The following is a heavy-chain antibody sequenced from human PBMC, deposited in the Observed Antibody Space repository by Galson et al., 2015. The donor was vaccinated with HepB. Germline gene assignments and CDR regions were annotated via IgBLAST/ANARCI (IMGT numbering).Heavy chain of an antibody. CDR1: GFNFKNYC. D-gene: IGHD2-21*01. CDR3: TRGLEGGDYLFRGWQSRYNFFDP. CDR2: IKEDGTEK. V-gene: IGHV3-7*01. Sequence: SLRLSCAASGFNFKNYCMNWVRQAPGKGLEWVAKIKEDGTEKYYVDSVKGRFTISRDNVKDSLDLQMSSLRGEDTAVYFCTRGLEGGDYLFRGWQSRYNFFDPWGQGTLVIVSS. J-gene: IGHJ5*02.